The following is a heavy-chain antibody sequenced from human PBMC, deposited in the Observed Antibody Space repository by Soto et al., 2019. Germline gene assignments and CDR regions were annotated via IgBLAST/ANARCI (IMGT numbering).Heavy chain of an antibody. CDR1: GGSFSGYY. V-gene: IGHV4-34*01. J-gene: IGHJ4*02. Sequence: SETLSLTCAVYGGSFSGYYWSWIRQPPGKGLEWIGEINHSGSTNYNPSLKSRVTISVDTSKNQFSLKLSSVTAADTAVYYCARGRRQLDYWGQGTLVTV. D-gene: IGHD6-6*01. CDR3: ARGRRQLDY. CDR2: INHSGST.